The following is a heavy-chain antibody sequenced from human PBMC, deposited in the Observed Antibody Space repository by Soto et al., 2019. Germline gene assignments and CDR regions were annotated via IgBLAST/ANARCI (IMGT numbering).Heavy chain of an antibody. Sequence: SVKVSCKASGGTFSSYAISWVRQAPGQGLEWMGGIIPIFGTANYAQKFQGHVTISADKSISTAYLQWSSLKASDTAMYYCARCGSAHYGMDVWGQGTTVTVSS. CDR1: GGTFSSYA. CDR2: IIPIFGTA. D-gene: IGHD2-21*01. CDR3: ARCGSAHYGMDV. V-gene: IGHV1-69*06. J-gene: IGHJ6*02.